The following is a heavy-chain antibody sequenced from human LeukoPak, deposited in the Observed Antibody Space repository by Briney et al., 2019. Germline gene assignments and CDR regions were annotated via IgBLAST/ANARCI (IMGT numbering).Heavy chain of an antibody. D-gene: IGHD3-22*01. CDR1: GFTFSSYA. Sequence: GGSLRLSCAASGFTFSSYAMSWVRQAPGKGLEWVSAISSNGGSTYYANSVKGRFTISRDNSKNTLYLQMGSLRAEDMAVYYCARENYDSSGYFLYWGQGTLVTVSS. CDR2: ISSNGGST. CDR3: ARENYDSSGYFLY. V-gene: IGHV3-64*01. J-gene: IGHJ4*02.